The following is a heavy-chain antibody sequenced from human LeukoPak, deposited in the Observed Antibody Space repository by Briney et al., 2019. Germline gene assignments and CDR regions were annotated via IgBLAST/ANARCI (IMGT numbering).Heavy chain of an antibody. CDR3: ARDTYYYDSSGYYRFDY. V-gene: IGHV4-4*07. Sequence: SETLSLTCTVSGGSISSYYWSWIRQPAGKGLEWIGRIHTRGSTSYNPSLKSRVTMSVDTSKNQFSLKLSSVTAADTAVYYCARDTYYYDSSGYYRFDYWGQGTLVTVSS. CDR1: GGSISSYY. CDR2: IHTRGST. J-gene: IGHJ4*02. D-gene: IGHD3-22*01.